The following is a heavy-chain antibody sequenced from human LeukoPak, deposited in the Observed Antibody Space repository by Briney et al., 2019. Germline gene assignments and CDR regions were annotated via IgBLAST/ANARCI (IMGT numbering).Heavy chain of an antibody. J-gene: IGHJ4*02. CDR2: INPSGGST. V-gene: IGHV1-46*01. Sequence: ASVKVSCKASGYTFTSYYMHWVRQAPGQGLEWMGIINPSGGSTSYAQKFQGRVTMTRDTSTSTVYMELSSLRSEDTAVYYCARDHEPAWAGRGMWYWGQGTLVTVSS. CDR3: ARDHEPAWAGRGMWY. CDR1: GYTFTSYY. D-gene: IGHD1-1*01.